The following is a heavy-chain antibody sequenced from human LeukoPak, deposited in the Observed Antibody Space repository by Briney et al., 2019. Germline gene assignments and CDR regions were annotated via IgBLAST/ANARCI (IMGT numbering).Heavy chain of an antibody. CDR2: THTNGNT. CDR3: VRGNYTDGGRDWFDP. D-gene: IGHD1-7*01. J-gene: IGHJ5*02. CDR1: GDSIHSHF. V-gene: IGHV4-4*07. Sequence: SETLSLTCTVSGDSIHSHFYGWIRQPTGKGLEWIGRTHTNGNTLYNPSLKSRVTMSVDTSKSQFSLRLTSVTAADTAFYYCVRGNYTDGGRDWFDPWGQGILVTVSS.